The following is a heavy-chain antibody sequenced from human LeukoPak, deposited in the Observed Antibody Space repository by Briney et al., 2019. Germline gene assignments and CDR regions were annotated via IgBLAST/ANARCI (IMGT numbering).Heavy chain of an antibody. CDR3: ARGAVTVAGHNYYYYYYMDV. CDR1: GYTFTSYG. V-gene: IGHV1-18*01. Sequence: ASVTVSYKASGYTFTSYGISWVRQAPGQGLEWMGWISAYNGNTNYAQKLQGRVTMTTDTSTSTAYMELRSLRSDDTAVYYCARGAVTVAGHNYYYYYYMDVWGKGTTVTVSS. CDR2: ISAYNGNT. J-gene: IGHJ6*03. D-gene: IGHD6-19*01.